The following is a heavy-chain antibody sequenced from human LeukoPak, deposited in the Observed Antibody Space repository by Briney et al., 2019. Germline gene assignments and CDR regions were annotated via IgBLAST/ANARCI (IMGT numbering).Heavy chain of an antibody. CDR1: GASISTSSHY. V-gene: IGHV4-39*01. Sequence: PSETLSLTCSVSGASISTSSHYWAWIRQPPGKGLEWIGSIYYSGSTYYNPSLKSRVTISVDTSKNQFSLKLSSVTAADTAVYYCVSKRDCSSTSCYKSFDYWGQGTLVTVSS. D-gene: IGHD2-2*02. J-gene: IGHJ4*02. CDR3: VSKRDCSSTSCYKSFDY. CDR2: IYYSGST.